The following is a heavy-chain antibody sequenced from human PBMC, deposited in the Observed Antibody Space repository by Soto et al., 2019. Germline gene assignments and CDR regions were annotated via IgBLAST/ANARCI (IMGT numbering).Heavy chain of an antibody. D-gene: IGHD6-19*01. CDR2: VSHDGRNT. V-gene: IGHV3-30*03. CDR1: GFTFSDYA. Sequence: VQLVESGGGVVQPGRSLRLSCAASGFTFSDYAMHWVRQAPGKGLEWVAVVSHDGRNTHYAYSVKGRFTISRDSSKNTVSLEMTSLRAEDTAVYYCARGGRQWVVTSDFNYWGQGALVTVSS. J-gene: IGHJ4*02. CDR3: ARGGRQWVVTSDFNY.